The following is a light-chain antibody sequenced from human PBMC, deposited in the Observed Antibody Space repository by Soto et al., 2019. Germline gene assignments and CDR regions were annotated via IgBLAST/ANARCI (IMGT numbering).Light chain of an antibody. CDR1: QSISSY. CDR2: AAS. Sequence: DIQMTQSPSSLSASVGDRVTITCRASQSISSYLNWYQQKPGKAPKLLIYAASSLQSGVPSRFSGSGSGRDFTLTISSLQPEDFATYSCQQSYSTPQTFGQGTKVDIK. CDR3: QQSYSTPQT. V-gene: IGKV1-39*01. J-gene: IGKJ2*01.